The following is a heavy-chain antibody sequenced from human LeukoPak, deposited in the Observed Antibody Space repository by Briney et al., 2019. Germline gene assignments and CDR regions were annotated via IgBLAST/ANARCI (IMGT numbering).Heavy chain of an antibody. V-gene: IGHV3-48*02. CDR3: ARAAYSSGPDY. Sequence: PGGSLRRSCAASGFTFSGYSMNWVRQAPGRGLEWVSYISPSSDAIHYADSVRGRFTISSDNAKNSLFLQMNSLRDGDTAVYYCARAAYSSGPDYWGQGTLVTVSS. D-gene: IGHD6-19*01. CDR2: ISPSSDAI. CDR1: GFTFSGYS. J-gene: IGHJ4*02.